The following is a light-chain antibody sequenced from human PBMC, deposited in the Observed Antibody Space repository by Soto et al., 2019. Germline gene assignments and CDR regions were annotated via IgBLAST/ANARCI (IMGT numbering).Light chain of an antibody. CDR3: QQRSSWPPVIT. J-gene: IGKJ5*01. Sequence: EIVLTQSPATLSLSPGERATLSCRASQSFSSYLAWYQQKPGQAPRLLIYNTSKRATGIPARFSGRGSGTDFTLTISSQEPEDFAVYYCQQRSSWPPVITFGQGTRLEI. V-gene: IGKV3-11*01. CDR1: QSFSSY. CDR2: NTS.